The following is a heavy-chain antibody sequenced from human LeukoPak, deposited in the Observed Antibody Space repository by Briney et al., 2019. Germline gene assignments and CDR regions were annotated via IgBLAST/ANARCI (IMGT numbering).Heavy chain of an antibody. Sequence: SVKVSCKASGGTFSSYAISWVRQAPGQGLEWMGGIIPILGIANYAQKFQGRVTITADKSTSTAYMELSSLRSEDTAVYYCARGPTYYDILTGYYKVTFFDYWGQGTLVTVSS. D-gene: IGHD3-9*01. CDR1: GGTFSSYA. J-gene: IGHJ4*02. CDR3: ARGPTYYDILTGYYKVTFFDY. V-gene: IGHV1-69*10. CDR2: IIPILGIA.